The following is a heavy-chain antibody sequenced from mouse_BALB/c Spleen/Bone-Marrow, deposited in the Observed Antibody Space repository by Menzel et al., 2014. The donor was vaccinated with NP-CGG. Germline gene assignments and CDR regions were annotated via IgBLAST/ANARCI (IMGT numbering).Heavy chain of an antibody. Sequence: EVHLVESGGGLVQPGGSRKLSCAASGFTFSSFGMHWVRQAPEKGLEWVAYTSSGSSTIYYADTLKGRFTISRDNPKNTLFLQMTSLRSEDTAMYYCARSRLRGYYFDYWGQGTTLTVSS. CDR2: TSSGSSTI. CDR3: ARSRLRGYYFDY. V-gene: IGHV5-17*02. J-gene: IGHJ2*01. CDR1: GFTFSSFG. D-gene: IGHD3-2*02.